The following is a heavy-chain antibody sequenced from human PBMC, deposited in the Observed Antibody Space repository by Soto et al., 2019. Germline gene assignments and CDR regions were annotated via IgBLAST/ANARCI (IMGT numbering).Heavy chain of an antibody. CDR3: AGRRAGDYYFDY. CDR2: IYYTGST. CDR1: GVYVSSSSYY. Sequence: SETLSLTCTVSGVYVSSSSYYWGWIRQPPGKGLEWIGTIYYTGSTSYSPSLKSRVTISVDTSKTQFSLNLKSVTAADTAVYYCAGRRAGDYYFDYWGQGTLV. J-gene: IGHJ4*02. V-gene: IGHV4-39*01. D-gene: IGHD1-26*01.